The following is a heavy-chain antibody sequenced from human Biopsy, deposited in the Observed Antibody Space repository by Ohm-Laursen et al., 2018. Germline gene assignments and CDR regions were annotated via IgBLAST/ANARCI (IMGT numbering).Heavy chain of an antibody. CDR1: AATFSTSG. V-gene: IGHV1-69*06. Sequence: SVSVSCKAPAATFSTSGVNWVRLARGHGLGWLGGNIPILGTGNYAQKFQDRVTVAADTSTSTATMELRSLRSDDTAVYYCATKLTGYFHHWGQGTLVIVSS. D-gene: IGHD3-9*01. J-gene: IGHJ1*01. CDR2: NIPILGTG. CDR3: ATKLTGYFHH.